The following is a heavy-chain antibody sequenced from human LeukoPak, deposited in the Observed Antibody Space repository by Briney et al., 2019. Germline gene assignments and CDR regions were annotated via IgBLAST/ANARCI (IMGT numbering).Heavy chain of an antibody. CDR2: IYDSGST. Sequence: PSQTLSLTCTVSGGSISSGGDYWSWIRQHPGKGLEWIGYIYDSGSTYYNPSLRSRVTISADTSKNQFSLKLSSVTAADTAVFYCARVPIIRGVIEDWGQGTLVSVSS. CDR1: GGSISSGGDY. J-gene: IGHJ4*02. CDR3: ARVPIIRGVIED. D-gene: IGHD3-10*01. V-gene: IGHV4-31*03.